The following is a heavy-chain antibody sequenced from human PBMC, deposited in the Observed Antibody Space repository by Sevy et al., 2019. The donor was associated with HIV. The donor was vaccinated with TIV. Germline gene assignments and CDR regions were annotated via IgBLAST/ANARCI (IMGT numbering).Heavy chain of an antibody. Sequence: ASVKVSCKVSGYTLTKLDMHWVRQAPGKGLEWMGGFDPEDGDTFYAQKFHGRVTMTEDTSTDTAYMELSSLRSEDKVVYYCTTMEYYHNIIGSSSGDYWGQGTLVTVSS. D-gene: IGHD3-22*01. CDR2: FDPEDGDT. CDR3: TTMEYYHNIIGSSSGDY. CDR1: GYTLTKLD. V-gene: IGHV1-24*01. J-gene: IGHJ4*02.